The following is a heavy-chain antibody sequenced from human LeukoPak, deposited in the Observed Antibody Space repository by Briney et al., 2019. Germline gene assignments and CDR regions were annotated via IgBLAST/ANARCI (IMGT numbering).Heavy chain of an antibody. Sequence: GGPLRLSCAASGFTFSSYAMRWVRQAPGKGLEWVSAISGSGGSTYYADSVKGRFTISRDNSKNTLYLQMNSLRAEDTDVYYCARDADWLLDYWGQGTLVTVSS. CDR3: ARDADWLLDY. D-gene: IGHD3/OR15-3a*01. CDR2: ISGSGGST. CDR1: GFTFSSYA. V-gene: IGHV3-23*01. J-gene: IGHJ4*02.